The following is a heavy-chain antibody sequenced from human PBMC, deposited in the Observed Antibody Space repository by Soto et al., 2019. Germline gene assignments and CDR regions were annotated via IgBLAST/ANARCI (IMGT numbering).Heavy chain of an antibody. Sequence: ASVKVSCKASGYTFTGYAMHWVRQAPGQRLEWMGWINAGNGNTKYSQKFQGRVTITRDTSASTAYMELSSLRSEDTAVYYCAREGVAPYYDYGMAVWGQGTPVTVSS. CDR1: GYTFTGYA. CDR3: AREGVAPYYDYGMAV. D-gene: IGHD5-12*01. J-gene: IGHJ6*02. V-gene: IGHV1-3*01. CDR2: INAGNGNT.